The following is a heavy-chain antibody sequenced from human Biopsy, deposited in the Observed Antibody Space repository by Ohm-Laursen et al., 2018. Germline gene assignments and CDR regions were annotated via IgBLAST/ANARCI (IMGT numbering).Heavy chain of an antibody. CDR2: IIPMFGTA. J-gene: IGHJ4*02. V-gene: IGHV1-69*01. Sequence: GSSVKVSCKGSGGTFINYAISWVRQAPGQGLKWMGGIIPMFGTANYAQMLQGRVTISADESTSTSYMELSSLTTEDTAIYYCARGPHSGSHSCFDYWGRGTLVTVSS. CDR3: ARGPHSGSHSCFDY. D-gene: IGHD1-26*01. CDR1: GGTFINYA.